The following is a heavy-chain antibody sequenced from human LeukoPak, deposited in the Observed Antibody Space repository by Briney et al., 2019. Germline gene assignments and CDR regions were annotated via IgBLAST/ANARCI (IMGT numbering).Heavy chain of an antibody. Sequence: PGGSLRLSCAASGFTFSSYAMSWARQAPGKGREWVSTISGSGDGTYYADSVKGRFTISRDNYKNTVYLQMNSLRADDTAVYYCAKDLDDSSGFYSYHHWGQGTLVTVSS. CDR1: GFTFSSYA. CDR2: ISGSGDGT. V-gene: IGHV3-23*01. J-gene: IGHJ1*01. D-gene: IGHD3-22*01. CDR3: AKDLDDSSGFYSYHH.